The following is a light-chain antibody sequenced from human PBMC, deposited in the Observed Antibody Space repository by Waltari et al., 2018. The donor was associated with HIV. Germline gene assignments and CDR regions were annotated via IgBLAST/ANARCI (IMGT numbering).Light chain of an antibody. Sequence: QSALTQPRSVSGSPGQSVTISCRGSSTDIGDYNYVSWYQQHPGQVPKLVIFDVSKRPSGVPDRFSGSKSFNTASLTISGLQAEDEADYYCCSYAGTYTWVFGGGTRLTVL. CDR3: CSYAGTYTWV. CDR2: DVS. J-gene: IGLJ2*01. V-gene: IGLV2-11*01. CDR1: STDIGDYNY.